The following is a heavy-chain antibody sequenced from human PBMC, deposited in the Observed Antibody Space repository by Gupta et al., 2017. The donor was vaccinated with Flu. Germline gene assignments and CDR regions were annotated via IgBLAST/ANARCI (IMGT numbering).Heavy chain of an antibody. J-gene: IGHJ5*02. D-gene: IGHD2-15*01. Sequence: VRQVPGQGLEWLGGIIPLFGSTNYAQKFQDRVTITADKSASTVYLELTNLRSEDTAIYYCARDQSLLAALQASDNWFDPWGPGTLVTVPP. V-gene: IGHV1-69*06. CDR3: ARDQSLLAALQASDNWFDP. CDR2: IIPLFGST.